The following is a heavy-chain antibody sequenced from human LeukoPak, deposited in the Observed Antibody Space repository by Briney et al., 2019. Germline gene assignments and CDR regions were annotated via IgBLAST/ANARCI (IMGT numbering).Heavy chain of an antibody. D-gene: IGHD3-9*01. Sequence: RASVKVSCKASGGTFSSYAISWVRQAPGQGLEWMGGIIPIFGTANYAQKFQGRVTITADESTSTAYMELSSLRSEDTAVYYCASRGLRYFDWLLFYWGQGTLVTVSS. J-gene: IGHJ4*02. V-gene: IGHV1-69*13. CDR1: GGTFSSYA. CDR3: ASRGLRYFDWLLFY. CDR2: IIPIFGTA.